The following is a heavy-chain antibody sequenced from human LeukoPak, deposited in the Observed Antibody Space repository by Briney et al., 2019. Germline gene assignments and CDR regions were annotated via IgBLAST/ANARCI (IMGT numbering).Heavy chain of an antibody. CDR1: GGSISSSSYY. CDR2: IYYSGST. CDR3: ARDRVFVP. Sequence: SETLSLTCTVSGGSISSSSYYWGWIRQPPGKGLEWIGSIYYSGSTYYNPSLKSRVTISVDTSKNQFSLKLSSVTAADTAVYYCARDRVFVPWGQGTLVTVSS. D-gene: IGHD5-24*01. J-gene: IGHJ5*02. V-gene: IGHV4-39*02.